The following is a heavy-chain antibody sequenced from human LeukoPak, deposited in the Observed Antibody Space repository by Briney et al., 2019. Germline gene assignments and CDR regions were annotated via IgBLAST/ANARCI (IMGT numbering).Heavy chain of an antibody. CDR1: GFTFSNAW. CDR2: IKSKTEGGTT. CDR3: ATDLMAPSSGWFNYYYYYGMDV. D-gene: IGHD6-19*01. V-gene: IGHV3-15*01. Sequence: GGSLRLSCAASGFTFSNAWMSWVRQAPGKGLEWVGRIKSKTEGGTTDYAAPVKGRFTISRDDSKNTLYLQMNSLKTEDTAVYYCATDLMAPSSGWFNYYYYYGMDVWGQGTTVTVSS. J-gene: IGHJ6*02.